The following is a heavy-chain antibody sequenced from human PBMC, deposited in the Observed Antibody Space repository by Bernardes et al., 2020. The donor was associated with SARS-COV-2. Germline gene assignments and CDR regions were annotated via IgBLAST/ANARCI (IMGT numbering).Heavy chain of an antibody. CDR2: INPHSGGT. Sequence: AAGKDSCKASGYTLSAYYMHWVRQAPGQGLEWMGWINPHSGGTTYAQKFQGRVTVTRDTSISTAYMELSRLTSDDTAVYYCARDLDRLYSGSRTDAFDIWGQGTMVTVSS. J-gene: IGHJ3*02. CDR1: GYTLSAYY. CDR3: ARDLDRLYSGSRTDAFDI. V-gene: IGHV1-2*02. D-gene: IGHD1-26*01.